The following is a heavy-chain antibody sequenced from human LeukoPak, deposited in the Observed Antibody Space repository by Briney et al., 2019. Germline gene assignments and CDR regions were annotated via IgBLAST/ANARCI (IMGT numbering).Heavy chain of an antibody. J-gene: IGHJ4*02. CDR1: GGTFSSYA. D-gene: IGHD1-20*01. V-gene: IGHV1-69*05. CDR2: IIPIFGTA. CDR3: ARARGITGTLYYFDY. Sequence: GASVKVSCTASGGTFSSYAISWVRQAPGQGLEWMGGIIPIFGTANYAQKFQGRVTITTDESTSTAYMELSSLRSEDTAVYYCARARGITGTLYYFDYWGQGTLVTVSS.